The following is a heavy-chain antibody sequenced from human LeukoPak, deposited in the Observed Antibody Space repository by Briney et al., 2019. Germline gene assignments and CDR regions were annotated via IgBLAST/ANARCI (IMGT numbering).Heavy chain of an antibody. V-gene: IGHV4-59*08. CDR2: IYYSGST. CDR1: GGSISNYY. Sequence: PSETLSLTCTVSGGSISNYYWSWIRQPPGKGLEWNGYIYYSGSTNYNPSLKSRVTISVDTSKNQFSLKLNSVTAADTAVYYCARRAYGSGSFNRYYFDYCGQGTLVAVSS. CDR3: ARRAYGSGSFNRYYFDY. D-gene: IGHD3-10*01. J-gene: IGHJ4*02.